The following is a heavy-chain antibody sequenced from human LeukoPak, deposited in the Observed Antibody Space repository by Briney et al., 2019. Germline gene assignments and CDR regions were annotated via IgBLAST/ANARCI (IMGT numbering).Heavy chain of an antibody. D-gene: IGHD5-18*01. J-gene: IGHJ6*03. CDR2: INHSGST. CDR3: ARARGYSYGYPAYYHYYYYYMDV. Sequence: PSETLFLTCAVYGGSFSGYYWSWIRQPPGKGLEWIGEINHSGSTNYNPSLKSRVTISVDTSKNQFSLKLSSVTAADTAVYYCARARGYSYGYPAYYHYYYYYMDVWGKGTTVTVSS. CDR1: GGSFSGYY. V-gene: IGHV4-34*01.